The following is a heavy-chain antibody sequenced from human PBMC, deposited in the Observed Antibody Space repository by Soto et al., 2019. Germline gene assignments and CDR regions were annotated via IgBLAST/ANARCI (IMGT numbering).Heavy chain of an antibody. D-gene: IGHD4-4*01. CDR1: GVTFSTYG. CDR3: ARVVMTTVPASFYYGLDV. J-gene: IGHJ6*02. CDR2: IIPLIGTA. Sequence: QVQLVQSGAEVRKPGSSVTCSCKASGVTFSTYGITWVRQAPGQGLEWMGNIIPLIGTANSAQRFRGRVKINADDSTTTAYMELTSLRSEDTAVYYCARVVMTTVPASFYYGLDVWGQGTTVTVSS. V-gene: IGHV1-69*18.